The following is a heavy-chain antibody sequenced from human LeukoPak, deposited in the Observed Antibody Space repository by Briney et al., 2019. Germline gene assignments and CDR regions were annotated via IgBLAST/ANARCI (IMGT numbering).Heavy chain of an antibody. Sequence: SETLSLTCAVYGGSISSYYWSWIRQPAGKGLEWIGRIYTSGSTNYNPSLKSRVTMSVDTSKNQFSLKLSSVTAADTAVYHCAREISSGWPRTYYFDYWGQGTLVAVSS. V-gene: IGHV4-4*07. J-gene: IGHJ4*02. D-gene: IGHD6-19*01. CDR1: GGSISSYY. CDR2: IYTSGST. CDR3: AREISSGWPRTYYFDY.